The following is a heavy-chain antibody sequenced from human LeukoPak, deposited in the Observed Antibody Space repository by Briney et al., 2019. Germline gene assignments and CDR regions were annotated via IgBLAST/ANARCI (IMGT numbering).Heavy chain of an antibody. Sequence: GGSLRLSCAASGFTFSNYAMSWVRQAPGKGLERVSAITGSGGTTYYADSVKGRFTVSRDNSKNTLYLQMNSLRAEDTAVYYCAKDLAVTGWVNDYWGQGTLVTVSS. J-gene: IGHJ4*02. CDR3: AKDLAVTGWVNDY. D-gene: IGHD6-19*01. V-gene: IGHV3-23*01. CDR1: GFTFSNYA. CDR2: ITGSGGTT.